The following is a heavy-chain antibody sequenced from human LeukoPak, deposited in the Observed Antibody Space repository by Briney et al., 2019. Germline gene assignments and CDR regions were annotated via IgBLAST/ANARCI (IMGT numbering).Heavy chain of an antibody. D-gene: IGHD1-26*01. CDR2: INHSGST. J-gene: IGHJ4*02. V-gene: IGHV4-34*01. CDR3: ARDREFSGSYYWPFDY. CDR1: GGSFSGYY. Sequence: SETLSLTCAVYGGSFSGYYWSWIRQPPGKGLEWIGEINHSGSTNYNPSLKSRVTISVDTSKNQFSLKLSSVTAADMAVYYCARDREFSGSYYWPFDYWGQGTLVTVSS.